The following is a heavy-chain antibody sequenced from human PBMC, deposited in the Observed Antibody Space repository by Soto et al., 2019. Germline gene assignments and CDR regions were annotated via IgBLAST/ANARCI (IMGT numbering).Heavy chain of an antibody. CDR1: GGSISIGGYS. Sequence: SETLSLTCAVSGGSISIGGYSWSWIRHPPGKGLEWIGYIYHSGSTYYNPSLKSRVTISVDRSKNQFSLKLSSVTAADTAVYYCARARHNSYGSRDAFDIWGQGTMVTVSS. CDR3: ARARHNSYGSRDAFDI. V-gene: IGHV4-30-2*01. CDR2: IYHSGST. D-gene: IGHD5-18*01. J-gene: IGHJ3*02.